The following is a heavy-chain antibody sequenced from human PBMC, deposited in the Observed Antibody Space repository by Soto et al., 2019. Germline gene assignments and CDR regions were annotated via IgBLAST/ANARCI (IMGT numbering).Heavy chain of an antibody. CDR3: ASSGYYFDY. V-gene: IGHV3-23*01. Sequence: GGSLRLSCAASGFTFSSYAMTWVRQAPGKGLEWVSSIHGSAGGAYYSDSVKGRFTISRDNAKNTLYLQMNSLRAEDTAVYYCASSGYYFDYWGQGTLVTVSS. D-gene: IGHD6-6*01. CDR1: GFTFSSYA. J-gene: IGHJ4*02. CDR2: IHGSAGGA.